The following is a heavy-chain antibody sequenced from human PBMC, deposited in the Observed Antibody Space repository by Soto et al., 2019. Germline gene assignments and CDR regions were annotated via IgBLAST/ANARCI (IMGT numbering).Heavy chain of an antibody. CDR3: ARGGSGYVWFNEF. Sequence: QEQLVQSGAEVQKPGSSVKVSCKDSGGIFSSYAISWVRQAPGQGLEWMGGIIPIFGTANYAQKFQGRVTITADESTNTAYMDMSSLKSEDTAIYYCARGGSGYVWFNEFWGQGTLVTVSS. CDR1: GGIFSSYA. D-gene: IGHD3-22*01. J-gene: IGHJ4*02. V-gene: IGHV1-69*01. CDR2: IIPIFGTA.